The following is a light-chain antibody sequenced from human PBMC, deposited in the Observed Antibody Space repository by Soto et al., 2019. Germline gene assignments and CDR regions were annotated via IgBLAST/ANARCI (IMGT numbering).Light chain of an antibody. CDR1: QNVRTF. CDR2: GAS. J-gene: IGKJ1*01. CDR3: QQHSHWPPWT. Sequence: EVVLTQSPATLSLSPGERATLSRRASQNVRTFLDWYQQKPGQAPRLLIYGASNRATGIPARFSGSGSGTDFTLTISSLEPEDFVVYYCQQHSHWPPWTFGQGTRVEIQ. V-gene: IGKV3-11*01.